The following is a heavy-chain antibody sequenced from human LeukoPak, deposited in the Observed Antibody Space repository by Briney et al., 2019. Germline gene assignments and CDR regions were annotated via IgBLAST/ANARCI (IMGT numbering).Heavy chain of an antibody. J-gene: IGHJ4*02. V-gene: IGHV3-30*02. D-gene: IGHD3-10*01. CDR1: GFTFSSYG. CDR3: ASIWFGESPRGVFDY. CDR2: IRYDGSNK. Sequence: GGSLRLSCAASGFTFSSYGMHWLRQAPGKGLEGVAFIRYDGSNKYYADSVKGRFTISRDNSKNTLYLQMDSLRAEDTAVYYCASIWFGESPRGVFDYWGQGTLVTVSS.